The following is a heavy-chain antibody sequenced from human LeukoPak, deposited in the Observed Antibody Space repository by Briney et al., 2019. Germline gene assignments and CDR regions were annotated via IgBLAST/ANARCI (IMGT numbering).Heavy chain of an antibody. CDR3: ARDIYDSSGSYFDY. CDR2: IIPIFGTA. D-gene: IGHD3-22*01. V-gene: IGHV1-69*05. Sequence: SVKVSCXASGGTFSSYAISWVRQAPGQGLEWMGGIIPIFGTANYARKFQGRVTITTDESTSTAYMELSSLRSEDTAVYYCARDIYDSSGSYFDYWGQGTLVTVSS. CDR1: GGTFSSYA. J-gene: IGHJ4*02.